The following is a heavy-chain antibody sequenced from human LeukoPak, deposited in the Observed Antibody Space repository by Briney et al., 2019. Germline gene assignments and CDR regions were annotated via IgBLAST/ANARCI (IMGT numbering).Heavy chain of an antibody. CDR2: INPNSGGT. V-gene: IGHV1-2*02. J-gene: IGHJ4*02. CDR3: ARALVGATPFDY. CDR1: GYTFTGYY. Sequence: ASVKVSCKASGYTFTGYYMHWVRQAPGQGLEWMGWINPNSGGTNYAQKSQGRVTMTRDNSISTANMELSRLRSDDTAVYYCARALVGATPFDYWGQGTWSPSPQ. D-gene: IGHD1-26*01.